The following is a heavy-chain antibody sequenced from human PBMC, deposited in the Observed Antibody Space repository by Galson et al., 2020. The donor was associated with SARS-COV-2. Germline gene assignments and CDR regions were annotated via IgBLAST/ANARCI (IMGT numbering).Heavy chain of an antibody. CDR2: LYTGGSA. CDR3: ARDPYSGGWTNYYYFGMDV. J-gene: IGHJ6*02. D-gene: IGHD6-19*01. V-gene: IGHV3-53*01. CDR1: GFAVSDSY. Sequence: GEFLKISCAASGFAVSDSYMSWIRQAPGKGLEWVALLYTGGSASYTGSVKGRFTISRDNSKNSLYLHMNSLRLEDTAVYYCARDPYSGGWTNYYYFGMDVWGQGTTVTVSS.